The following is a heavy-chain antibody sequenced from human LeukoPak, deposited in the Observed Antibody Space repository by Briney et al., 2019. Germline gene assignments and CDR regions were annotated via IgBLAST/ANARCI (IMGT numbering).Heavy chain of an antibody. CDR3: ARWGHEYSFDY. J-gene: IGHJ4*02. CDR1: GGTFSSYA. D-gene: IGHD3-16*01. Sequence: SVKVSCKASGGTFSSYAISWVRQAPGQGLEWMGRIIPILGIANYAQKFQGRVTITADKSTSTAYMELSSLRSEDTAVSYCARWGHEYSFDYWGQGTLVTVSS. V-gene: IGHV1-69*04. CDR2: IIPILGIA.